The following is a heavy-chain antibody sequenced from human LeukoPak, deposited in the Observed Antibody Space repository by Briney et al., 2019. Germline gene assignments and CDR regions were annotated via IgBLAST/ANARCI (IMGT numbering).Heavy chain of an antibody. J-gene: IGHJ4*02. CDR2: FSRDGINT. Sequence: PGGSLRLSCAASGFTFSSSAMHWVRQAPGKGLEWLAVFSRDGINTSYTDSVKSRFTDSRDNSKNIYYLQMTTLRTEDTDIYYGATGKLDASGFDFMLPFWGQGTLVSVSS. D-gene: IGHD5-12*01. CDR3: ATGKLDASGFDFMLPF. V-gene: IGHV3-30*10. CDR1: GFTFSSSA.